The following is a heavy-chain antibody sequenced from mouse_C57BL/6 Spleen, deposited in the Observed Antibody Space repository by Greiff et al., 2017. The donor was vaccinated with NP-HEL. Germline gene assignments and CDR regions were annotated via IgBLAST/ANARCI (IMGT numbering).Heavy chain of an antibody. CDR2: INYDGSST. CDR1: GFTFSDYY. Sequence: EVKLVESEGGLVQPGSSMKLSCTASGFTFSDYYMAWVRQVPEKGLEWVANINYDGSSTYYLDSLKSRFIISRDNAKNILYLQMSSLKSEDTATYYCARDASITTVVAWYFDVWGTGTTVTVSS. J-gene: IGHJ1*03. V-gene: IGHV5-16*01. CDR3: ARDASITTVVAWYFDV. D-gene: IGHD1-1*01.